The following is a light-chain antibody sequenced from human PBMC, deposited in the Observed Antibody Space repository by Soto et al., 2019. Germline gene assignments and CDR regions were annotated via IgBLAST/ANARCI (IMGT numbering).Light chain of an antibody. CDR3: QQYNSFPFT. CDR1: QGISSY. J-gene: IGKJ4*01. Sequence: AIRMTQSPSSLSASTGDRVTITCRASQGISSYLAWYKQKPGKAPKLLIYAASTLQSGVPSRFSGSGSGTDFTLTISCLQSEDFATYYCQQYNSFPFTFGGRTKVDIK. V-gene: IGKV1-8*01. CDR2: AAS.